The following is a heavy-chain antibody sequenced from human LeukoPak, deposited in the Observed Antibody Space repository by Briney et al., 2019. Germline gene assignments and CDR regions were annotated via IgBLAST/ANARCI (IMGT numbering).Heavy chain of an antibody. CDR2: IYYSGST. J-gene: IGHJ4*02. CDR1: GGSISSYY. Sequence: PSETLSLTCTVSGGSISSYYWSWIRQHPGKGLEWIGYIYYSGSTYYNPSLKSRVTISVDTSKNQFSLKLSSVTAADTAVYYCARAHGGYSYGNFDYWGQGTLVTVSS. D-gene: IGHD5-18*01. V-gene: IGHV4-59*06. CDR3: ARAHGGYSYGNFDY.